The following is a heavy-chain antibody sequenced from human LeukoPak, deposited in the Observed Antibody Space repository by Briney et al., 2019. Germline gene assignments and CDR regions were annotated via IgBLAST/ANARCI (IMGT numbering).Heavy chain of an antibody. CDR1: GFTFSSFS. D-gene: IGHD1-26*01. CDR2: ISGSSSYM. Sequence: PGGSLRLSCAASGFTFSSFSMNWVRQTPGKGLEWVSSISGSSSYMSYADSVKGRFTISRDNAKNSLYLQMNSLRAEDTAVYYCARFLRATLGKYWGQGILVIVSS. V-gene: IGHV3-21*06. J-gene: IGHJ4*02. CDR3: ARFLRATLGKY.